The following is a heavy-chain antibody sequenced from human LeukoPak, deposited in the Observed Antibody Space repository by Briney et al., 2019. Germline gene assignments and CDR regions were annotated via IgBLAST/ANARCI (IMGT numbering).Heavy chain of an antibody. V-gene: IGHV4-59*08. CDR1: GGSISSYY. CDR3: ARHGTPNTAYSYFDL. D-gene: IGHD1-1*01. J-gene: IGHJ2*01. Sequence: SETLSLTCTVSGGSISSYYWSWIRQPPGKGLECIGYIYYSGSTNYNPSLKSRVTISVDTSKNQFSLRLSSVTAADTALYYCARHGTPNTAYSYFDLWGRGTLVTVSS. CDR2: IYYSGST.